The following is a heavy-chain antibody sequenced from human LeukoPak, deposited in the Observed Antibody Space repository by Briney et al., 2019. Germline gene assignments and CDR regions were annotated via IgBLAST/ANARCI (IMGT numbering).Heavy chain of an antibody. CDR2: ISCSCCTI. Sequence: GGSLRLSCAASGFTFSSYEMNWVRQAPGKGLECVSYISCSCCTIYYADSVRGLFTISRDNAKNSLYLQMNSLRAEDTAVYYCAELGITMIGGVWGKGATVTISS. CDR3: AELGITMIGGV. CDR1: GFTFSSYE. V-gene: IGHV3-48*03. D-gene: IGHD3-10*02. J-gene: IGHJ6*04.